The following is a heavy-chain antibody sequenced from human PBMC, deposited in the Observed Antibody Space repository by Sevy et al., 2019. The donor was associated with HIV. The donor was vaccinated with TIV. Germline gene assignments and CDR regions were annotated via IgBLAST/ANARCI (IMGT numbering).Heavy chain of an antibody. D-gene: IGHD3-3*01. CDR3: ARAPYHDFWSGYFGNYGMDV. CDR1: GYTFTSYG. Sequence: ASVKVSCKASGYTFTSYGISWVRQAPGQGLEWMGWISAYNGNTNYAQKLQGRVTMTTDTSTSTAYMELRSLRSDDTAVYYCARAPYHDFWSGYFGNYGMDVWGQGTTVTVSS. J-gene: IGHJ6*02. V-gene: IGHV1-18*01. CDR2: ISAYNGNT.